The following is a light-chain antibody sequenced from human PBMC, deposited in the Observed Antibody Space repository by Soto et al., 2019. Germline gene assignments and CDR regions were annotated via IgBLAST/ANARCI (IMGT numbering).Light chain of an antibody. Sequence: SYELTQPPSVSVSPGQTARITCSGDALPKKNACWYQQRSGQAPVLVIYGDNKRPSGIPERFSVSSSGTVATLTISGAQVEDEADYFCYSTDSSNSRGVFGGGTKLTVL. CDR3: YSTDSSNSRGV. V-gene: IGLV3-10*01. CDR1: ALPKKN. CDR2: GDN. J-gene: IGLJ2*01.